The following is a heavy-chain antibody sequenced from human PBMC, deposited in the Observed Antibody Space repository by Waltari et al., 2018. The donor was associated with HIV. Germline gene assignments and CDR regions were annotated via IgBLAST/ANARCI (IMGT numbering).Heavy chain of an antibody. CDR3: ARDIAAAGSDGMDV. V-gene: IGHV3-66*02. CDR1: GFTVSSNY. CDR2: IYSGGST. Sequence: EVQLVESGGGLVQPGGSLRLSCAASGFTVSSNYMSWVRQAPGKGLEWVSVIYSGGSTYYADSVKGRFTISRDNSKNTLYLQMNSLRAEDTAVYYCARDIAAAGSDGMDVWGQGTTVTVSS. J-gene: IGHJ6*02. D-gene: IGHD6-13*01.